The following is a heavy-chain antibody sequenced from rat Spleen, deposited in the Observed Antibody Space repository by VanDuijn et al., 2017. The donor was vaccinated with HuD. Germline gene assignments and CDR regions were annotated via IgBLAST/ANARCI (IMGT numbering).Heavy chain of an antibody. D-gene: IGHD4-3*01. J-gene: IGHJ3*01. CDR2: IRHDGSST. Sequence: EVQLVESDGGLVQPGSSLKLSCAASEFTFSDYYMAWVRQAPTKGLEWVATIRHDGSSTYYRDAVKGRFTISRANVKSTLYLQMDSLRSEDTATYYCVRPLYRDNYAHVPWFAYWGQGTLVTVSS. V-gene: IGHV5-29*01. CDR3: VRPLYRDNYAHVPWFAY. CDR1: EFTFSDYY.